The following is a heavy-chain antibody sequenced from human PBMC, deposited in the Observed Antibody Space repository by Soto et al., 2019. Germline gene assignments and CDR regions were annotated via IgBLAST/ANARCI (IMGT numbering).Heavy chain of an antibody. Sequence: GSLRLSCAASGFTFSSYAMGWVRQAPGKGLERVSSISTSGGSTYYADSVKGRFTISRDNSNNTLYLQMNSLRAEDTAVYYCSLSDRYYGMDVWGLGTTVTVSS. V-gene: IGHV3-23*01. CDR2: ISTSGGST. CDR1: GFTFSSYA. J-gene: IGHJ6*02. CDR3: SLSDRYYGMDV.